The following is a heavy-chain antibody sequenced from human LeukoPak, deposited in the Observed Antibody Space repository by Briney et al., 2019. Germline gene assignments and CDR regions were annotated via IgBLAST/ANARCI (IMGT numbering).Heavy chain of an antibody. CDR3: AHRPGYCSSTSCYDY. CDR2: IYWDDDK. J-gene: IGHJ4*02. V-gene: IGHV2-5*02. CDR1: GFSLSTSGVG. Sequence: SGPTLVKPTQTLTLTCTFSGFSLSTSGVGVGWIRQPPGKALGWLAVIYWDDDKRYSPYLKNRLSITKDTSKNQVVLTMTNMDPVDTATYYCAHRPGYCSSTSCYDYWGQGTLVTVSS. D-gene: IGHD2-2*01.